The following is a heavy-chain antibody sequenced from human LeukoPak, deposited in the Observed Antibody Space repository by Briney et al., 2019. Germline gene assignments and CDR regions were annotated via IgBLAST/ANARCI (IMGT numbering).Heavy chain of an antibody. V-gene: IGHV3-74*01. J-gene: IGHJ5*02. CDR3: IRDFRSADL. Sequence: GGSLRLSCAASGFTFSSYAMSWVRQAPGKGLVWVSRIYVDGRTTNYADSVKGRFTISRDNAKNTVYLEMNSLSVEDTATYYCIRDFRSADLWGKGTLVTVTS. CDR1: GFTFSSYA. CDR2: IYVDGRTT.